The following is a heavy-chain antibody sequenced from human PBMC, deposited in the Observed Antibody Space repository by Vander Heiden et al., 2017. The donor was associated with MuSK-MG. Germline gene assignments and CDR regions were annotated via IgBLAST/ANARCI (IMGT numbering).Heavy chain of an antibody. Sequence: EVQLVQSGAEVKKPGESLKISCKGSGYSFTSYWIGWVRQMPEKGLEWMGIIYPGDSDTRYSPSFQGQFTISADKSISTAYLQWSSLKASDTAMYYCARLGPRDCSLPANYYFDYWVHGTLVTVSS. CDR1: GYSFTSYW. V-gene: IGHV5-51*01. CDR3: ARLGPRDCSLPANYYFDY. J-gene: IGHJ4*01. D-gene: IGHD3-10*02. CDR2: IYPGDSDT.